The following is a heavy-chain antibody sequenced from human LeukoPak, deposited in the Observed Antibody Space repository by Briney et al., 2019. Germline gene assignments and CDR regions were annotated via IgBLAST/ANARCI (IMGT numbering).Heavy chain of an antibody. D-gene: IGHD4-17*01. CDR2: TKNKTNRGTT. CDR3: NSYELAKIQDGDSRQADAFDI. Sequence: PGGSLDSPVQPLDSPSVNYCVQWICRAPGKGLEWVGFTKNKTNRGTTEYAASVKGRSTISRDDSKSIAYLQMNSLKTEDTAVYYYNSYELAKIQDGDSRQADAFDIWGQGTMVTVSS. J-gene: IGHJ3*02. CDR1: DSPSVNYC. V-gene: IGHV3-22*01.